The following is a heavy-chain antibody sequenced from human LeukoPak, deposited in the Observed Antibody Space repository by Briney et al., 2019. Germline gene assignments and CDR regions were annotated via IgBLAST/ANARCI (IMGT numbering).Heavy chain of an antibody. J-gene: IGHJ3*02. CDR2: IKEDGIEK. D-gene: IGHD3-22*01. V-gene: IGHV3-7*01. CDR1: GFTFDDYG. CDR3: ARSGYFYDAFDI. Sequence: RAGGSLRLSCAASGFTFDDYGMSWVRQAPGKGLEWVANIKEDGIEKYYVDSVRGRCTISRDNAKNSLYLQMNSLRADDTAIYYCARSGYFYDAFDIWGQGTMVTVSS.